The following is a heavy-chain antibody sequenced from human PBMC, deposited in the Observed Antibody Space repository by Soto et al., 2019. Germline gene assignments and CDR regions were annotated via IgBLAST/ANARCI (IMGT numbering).Heavy chain of an antibody. CDR2: INHSGST. CDR3: ARGRVSPPARGYCSSTSCNYYYYGMDV. V-gene: IGHV4-34*01. D-gene: IGHD2-2*01. J-gene: IGHJ6*02. CDR1: GGSFSGYY. Sequence: SETLSLTCAVYGGSFSGYYWSWIRQPPGKGLEWIGEINHSGSTNYNPSLKSRVTISVDTSKNQFSLKLSSVTAADTAVYYCARGRVSPPARGYCSSTSCNYYYYGMDVWGQGTTVTVSS.